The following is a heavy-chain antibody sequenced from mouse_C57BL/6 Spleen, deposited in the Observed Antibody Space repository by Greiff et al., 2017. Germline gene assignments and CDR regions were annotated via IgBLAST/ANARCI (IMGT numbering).Heavy chain of an antibody. J-gene: IGHJ3*01. CDR2: ISSGGSYT. V-gene: IGHV5-6*01. CDR1: GFTFSNYG. Sequence: EVQLVESGGDLVKPGGSLKLSCAASGFTFSNYGMSWVRQTPDERLEWVASISSGGSYTYYPDSVKGRFTISRDNAKNTLYLQMSSLKSEDTAMYYCARQVDGSRTCFAYWGQGTLVTVSA. CDR3: ARQVDGSRTCFAY. D-gene: IGHD1-1*01.